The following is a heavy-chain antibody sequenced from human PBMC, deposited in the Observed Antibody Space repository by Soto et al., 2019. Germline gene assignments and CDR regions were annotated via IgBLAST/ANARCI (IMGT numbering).Heavy chain of an antibody. CDR1: GFTFNTYV. D-gene: IGHD1-7*01. CDR3: ARNARTAATGWGAFKA. CDR2: IRYSADKT. Sequence: EVQLLESGGGLVQPGGSLRLSCAASGFTFNTYVMNWVRRVPGTVLEWVSTIRYSADKTHYAGGVKGRFTTSRDNSRAKLFLHIKSLGADDAEVYFFARNARTAATGWGAFKAGGQGSMVTVSS. V-gene: IGHV3-23*01. J-gene: IGHJ3*01.